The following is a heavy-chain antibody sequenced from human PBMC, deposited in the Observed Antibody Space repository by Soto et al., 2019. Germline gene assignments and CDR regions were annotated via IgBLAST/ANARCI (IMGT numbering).Heavy chain of an antibody. V-gene: IGHV4-31*03. CDR2: IYYSGST. Sequence: QVQLQESGPGLVKPSQTLSLTCTVSGGSISSGGYYWSWIRQHPGKGLEWIGSIYYSGSTYYNPSLNSRVTISVDTSKNQFSLKLSSVTAADTAVYYCAREGGIVGATAADYWGQGTLVTVSS. CDR1: GGSISSGGYY. J-gene: IGHJ4*02. D-gene: IGHD1-26*01. CDR3: AREGGIVGATAADY.